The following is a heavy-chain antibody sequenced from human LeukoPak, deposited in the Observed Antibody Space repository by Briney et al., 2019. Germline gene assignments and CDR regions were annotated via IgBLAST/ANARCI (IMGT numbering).Heavy chain of an antibody. V-gene: IGHV1-3*01. J-gene: IGHJ3*02. Sequence: ASVKVSCKASGYTFTSYAMHWVRQAPGQRLEWMGWINAGNGNTKYSQKFQGRVTITRDTSASTAYMELSSLRSEDTAVYYCARVYTAMDTDAFDIWGQGTMVTVSS. CDR2: INAGNGNT. D-gene: IGHD5-18*01. CDR1: GYTFTSYA. CDR3: ARVYTAMDTDAFDI.